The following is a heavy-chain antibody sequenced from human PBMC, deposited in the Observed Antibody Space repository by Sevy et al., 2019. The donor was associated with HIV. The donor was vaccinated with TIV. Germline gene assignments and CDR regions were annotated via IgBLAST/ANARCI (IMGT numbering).Heavy chain of an antibody. CDR2: IWYDGSNK. Sequence: GGSLRLSCAASGFTFSSYGMHWVRQAPGKGLERVAVIWYDGSNKYYADSVKGRFTVSRDNSKNTLYLQMNSLSAEDTAVSYCARVGEGTKLRDFLYYYYYMDVWGKGTTVTVSS. D-gene: IGHD3-10*01. J-gene: IGHJ6*03. CDR3: ARVGEGTKLRDFLYYYYYMDV. CDR1: GFTFSSYG. V-gene: IGHV3-33*01.